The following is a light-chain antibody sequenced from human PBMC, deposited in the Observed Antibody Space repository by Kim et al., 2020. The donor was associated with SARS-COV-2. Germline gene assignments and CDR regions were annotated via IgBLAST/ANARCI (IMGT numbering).Light chain of an antibody. CDR1: SGSIDDNY. Sequence: GKTITISCTRSSGSIDDNYVQWYQQRPGGVPIIVIYEDDQRPSGVSDRFSGSIDNSSNSASLTISGLKTEDEADYYCQSYNRSTVVFGGGTQLTVL. CDR2: EDD. V-gene: IGLV6-57*03. CDR3: QSYNRSTVV. J-gene: IGLJ2*01.